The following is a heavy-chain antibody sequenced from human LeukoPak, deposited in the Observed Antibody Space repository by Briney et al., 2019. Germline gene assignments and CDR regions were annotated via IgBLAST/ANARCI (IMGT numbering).Heavy chain of an antibody. V-gene: IGHV1-69*05. CDR1: GGTFSSYA. D-gene: IGHD5-18*01. Sequence: SVKVSCKASGGTFSSYAISWVRQAPGQGLEWMGGIIPIFGTANYAQKFQGRVTMTRNTSISTAYMELSSLRSEDTAVYYCARAGYSYGFGDFDYWGQGTLVTVSS. CDR3: ARAGYSYGFGDFDY. CDR2: IIPIFGTA. J-gene: IGHJ4*02.